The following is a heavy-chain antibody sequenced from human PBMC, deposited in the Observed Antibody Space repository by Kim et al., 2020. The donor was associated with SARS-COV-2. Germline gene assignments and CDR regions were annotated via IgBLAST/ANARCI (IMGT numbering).Heavy chain of an antibody. CDR2: IWYDGSII. J-gene: IGHJ4*02. CDR3: AIDRAARNFDH. D-gene: IGHD5-18*01. V-gene: IGHV3-33*01. CDR1: GFTFSSYG. Sequence: GGSLRLSCAASGFTFSSYGMHWVRQAPGKGLEWVAVIWYDGSIIKYADSVKGRFAISRDNSKNTVYLQMNTLRAEDTAMYYCAIDRAARNFDHWGQGILVTVSS.